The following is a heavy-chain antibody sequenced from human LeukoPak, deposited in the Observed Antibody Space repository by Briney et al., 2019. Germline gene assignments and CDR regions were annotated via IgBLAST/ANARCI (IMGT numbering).Heavy chain of an antibody. CDR2: IKSYVHGGTT. CDR1: GFTYSHAR. D-gene: IGHD4-23*01. CDR3: FDYNADNSWDY. V-gene: IGHV3-15*01. J-gene: IGHJ4*02. Sequence: PGGSLRLPCAASGFTYSHARMNWVRQAPGKGLEWVGLIKSYVHGGTTDYAAPVQARFTISRDDSKSIVYLQMTSLRAEDAGVYYCFDYNADNSWDYGGQGTLVTVSS.